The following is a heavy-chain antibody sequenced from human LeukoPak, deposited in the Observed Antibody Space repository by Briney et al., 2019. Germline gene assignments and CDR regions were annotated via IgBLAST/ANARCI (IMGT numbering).Heavy chain of an antibody. J-gene: IGHJ4*02. CDR3: ATSAAAPGNQ. Sequence: GGSLRLSCAASGFTFSTYSMNWVRQAPGKGLEWVSCISSGSTYIYYADSVKGRFTISRDNAKSSVYLQMNTLRAEDTAVYYCATSAAAPGNQWGQGTLVTVSS. D-gene: IGHD6-13*01. V-gene: IGHV3-21*04. CDR1: GFTFSTYS. CDR2: ISSGSTYI.